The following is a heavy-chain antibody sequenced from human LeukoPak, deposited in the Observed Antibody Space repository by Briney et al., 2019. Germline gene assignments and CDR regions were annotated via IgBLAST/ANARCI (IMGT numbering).Heavy chain of an antibody. J-gene: IGHJ4*02. CDR1: GGSFSGYY. Sequence: SETLSLTCAVYGGSFSGYYWGWIRQPPGKGLEWIGEINHSGSTNYNPSLKSRVTISVDTSKNQFSLKLSSVTAADTAVYYCARYPLEWLLYGGEFDYWGQGTLVTVSS. V-gene: IGHV4-34*01. CDR3: ARYPLEWLLYGGEFDY. D-gene: IGHD3-3*01. CDR2: INHSGST.